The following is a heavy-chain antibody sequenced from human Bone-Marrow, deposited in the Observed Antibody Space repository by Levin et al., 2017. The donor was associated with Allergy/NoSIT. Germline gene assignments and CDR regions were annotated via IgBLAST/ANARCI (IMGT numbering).Heavy chain of an antibody. CDR3: AKSPPLQFAINVGRMDV. CDR2: ISGSGGST. D-gene: IGHD5-12*01. Sequence: GGSLRLSCAASGFTFSSYAMSWVRQAPGKGLEWVSAISGSGGSTYYADSVKGRFTISRDNSKNTLYLQMNSLRAEDTAVYYCAKSPPLQFAINVGRMDVWGQGTTVTVSS. J-gene: IGHJ6*02. V-gene: IGHV3-23*01. CDR1: GFTFSSYA.